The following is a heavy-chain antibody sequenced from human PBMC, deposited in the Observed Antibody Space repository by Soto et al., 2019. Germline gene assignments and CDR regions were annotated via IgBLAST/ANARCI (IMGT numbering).Heavy chain of an antibody. J-gene: IGHJ4*02. V-gene: IGHV1-3*01. Sequence: ASVKVSCKASGYTFTSYAMHWVRQAPGQRLEWMGWISAGNGNTKYSQKFQGRVTITRDTSASTAYMELSSLRSEDTAVYYCARDEHSYGYRPHDYWGQGTLVTVSS. D-gene: IGHD5-18*01. CDR3: ARDEHSYGYRPHDY. CDR1: GYTFTSYA. CDR2: ISAGNGNT.